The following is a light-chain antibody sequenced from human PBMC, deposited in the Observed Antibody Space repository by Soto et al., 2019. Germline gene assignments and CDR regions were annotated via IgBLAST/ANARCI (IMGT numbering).Light chain of an antibody. J-gene: IGKJ4*01. V-gene: IGKV3-11*01. CDR1: QSVSSY. CDR3: QQRSNWPLT. Sequence: EIVLTQSPATLSLSPGERATLSCRAGQSVSSYLAWYQQKPGQAPRLLIYDASNRATGIPARFSGSGSGTDFTLTISSLESEDFAVYYCQQRSNWPLTFGGGTKVEIK. CDR2: DAS.